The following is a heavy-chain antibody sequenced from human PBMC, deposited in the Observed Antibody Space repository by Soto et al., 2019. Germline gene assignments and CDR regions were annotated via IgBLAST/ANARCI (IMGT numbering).Heavy chain of an antibody. V-gene: IGHV4-59*01. CDR1: GGSISSYY. CDR2: IYYSGST. Sequence: SETLSLTCTVSGGSISSYYWSWIRQPPGKGLEWIGYIYYSGSTNYNPSLKSRVTISVDTSKNQFSLKLSSVTAADTAVYYCERVLRRGWSLDYWGQGTLVTVS. J-gene: IGHJ4*02. CDR3: ERVLRRGWSLDY. D-gene: IGHD6-19*01.